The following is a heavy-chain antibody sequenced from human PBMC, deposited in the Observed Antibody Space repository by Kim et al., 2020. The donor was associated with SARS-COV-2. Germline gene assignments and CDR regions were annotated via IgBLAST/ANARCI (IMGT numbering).Heavy chain of an antibody. D-gene: IGHD3-3*01. J-gene: IGHJ4*02. CDR1: GFTFSSYA. Sequence: GGSLRLSCAASGFTFSSYAMSWVRQAPGKGLEWVSAISGSGGSTYYADSVKGRFTISRDNSKNTLYLQMNSLRAEDTAVYYCAKGARITIFEKAVKHYFDYWGQGTLVTVSS. V-gene: IGHV3-23*01. CDR3: AKGARITIFEKAVKHYFDY. CDR2: ISGSGGST.